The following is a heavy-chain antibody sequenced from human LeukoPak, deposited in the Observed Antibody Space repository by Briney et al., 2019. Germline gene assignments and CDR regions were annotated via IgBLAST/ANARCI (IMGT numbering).Heavy chain of an antibody. V-gene: IGHV4-59*01. Sequence: SETLSLTCTVSGGSISSSYWSWIRKPPGKGLEWIGYIFYIGRTNYNPSLKSRVTISVDTSKNQFPLNLSSVTAADTAVYYCARGYCSGGNCYYFDYWGQGTLVTVSS. D-gene: IGHD2-15*01. CDR3: ARGYCSGGNCYYFDY. CDR2: IFYIGRT. CDR1: GGSISSSY. J-gene: IGHJ4*02.